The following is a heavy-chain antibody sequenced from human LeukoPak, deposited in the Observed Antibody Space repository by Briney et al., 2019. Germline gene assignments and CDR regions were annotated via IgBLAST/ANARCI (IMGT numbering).Heavy chain of an antibody. CDR3: ARGYGDYYYYYYMDV. CDR2: IYYSGST. V-gene: IGHV4-59*01. J-gene: IGHJ6*03. D-gene: IGHD4-17*01. CDR1: GGSISNYY. Sequence: SETLSLTCTVSGGSISNYYWSWIRQSPGKGLEWIGYIYYSGSTNYNPSLRSRVTISVDTSKNQFSLKLSSVTAADTALYYCARGYGDYYYYYYMDVWGKGTTVTVSS.